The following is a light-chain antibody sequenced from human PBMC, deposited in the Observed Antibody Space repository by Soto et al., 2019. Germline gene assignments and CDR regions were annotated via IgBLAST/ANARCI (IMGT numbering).Light chain of an antibody. J-gene: IGLJ3*02. CDR1: RSNIGNNI. Sequence: QSALTQPPSASATPGQTITISCTGTRSNIGNNIVTWYQQLPGAAPKVVVYRTKQRPSGVPDRFSGSKSGTSASLAITGLQPEDEADYYCGAWDDTGRGRWVFGGGTKVTVL. CDR3: GAWDDTGRGRWV. V-gene: IGLV1-44*01. CDR2: RTK.